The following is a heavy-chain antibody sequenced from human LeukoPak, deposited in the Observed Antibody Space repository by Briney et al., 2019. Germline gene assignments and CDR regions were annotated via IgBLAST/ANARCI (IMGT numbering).Heavy chain of an antibody. CDR2: IKQDGSEK. Sequence: GGXXRXXCAXXGXXFXSXWXXWVRQAPGKGLEWVANIKQDGSEKYYVDSVKGRFTISRDNAKNSLYLQMNSLRAEDTAVYYCARVKGGSCLFYWGQGTLVTVSS. CDR1: GXXFXSXW. J-gene: IGHJ4*02. CDR3: ARVKGGSCLFY. V-gene: IGHV3-7*01. D-gene: IGHD2-15*01.